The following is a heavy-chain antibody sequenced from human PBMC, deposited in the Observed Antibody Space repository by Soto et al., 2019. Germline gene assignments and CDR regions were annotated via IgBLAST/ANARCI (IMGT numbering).Heavy chain of an antibody. D-gene: IGHD3-10*01. CDR2: IYYSGST. J-gene: IGHJ6*02. Sequence: QVQLQESGPGLVKPSETLSLTCTVSGGSISSYYWNWIRQPPGKGLEWIGYIYYSGSTNYNPSLKSRVPISVDTSKNRFSLKLSPVTAADTAVYYCARGGEYYYYGMDVWGQGTTVTVSS. CDR3: ARGGEYYYYGMDV. CDR1: GGSISSYY. V-gene: IGHV4-59*01.